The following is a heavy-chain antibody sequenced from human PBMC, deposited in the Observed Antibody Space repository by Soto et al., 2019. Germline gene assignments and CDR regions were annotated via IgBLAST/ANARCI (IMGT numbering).Heavy chain of an antibody. V-gene: IGHV3-7*01. J-gene: IGHJ3*02. CDR2: LKQDGNEK. CDR1: GFTFSSYW. CDR3: VAYNISRHAGLDI. Sequence: PGGSLRLSCAASGFTFSSYWMSWVRQAPGKGLEWLANLKQDGNEKYYLGSVMGRFTISGDSAKNSLFLIMDNLRVEDTAVYYCVAYNISRHAGLDIWGRGTMVTVSS. D-gene: IGHD2-21*01.